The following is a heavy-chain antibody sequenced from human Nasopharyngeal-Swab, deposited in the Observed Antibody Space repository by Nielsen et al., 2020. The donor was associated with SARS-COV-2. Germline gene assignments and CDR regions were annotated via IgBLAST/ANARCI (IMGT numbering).Heavy chain of an antibody. J-gene: IGHJ5*02. V-gene: IGHV1-69*13. CDR3: ALAAAGTRAVDP. D-gene: IGHD6-13*01. CDR1: GGTLSSYA. Sequence: SVKVSCKASGGTLSSYAISWVRQAPGQGLEWMGGIIPIFGTANYAQKFQGRVTITADESTSTAYMELSSLRSEDTAVYYCALAAAGTRAVDPWGQGTLVTVSS. CDR2: IIPIFGTA.